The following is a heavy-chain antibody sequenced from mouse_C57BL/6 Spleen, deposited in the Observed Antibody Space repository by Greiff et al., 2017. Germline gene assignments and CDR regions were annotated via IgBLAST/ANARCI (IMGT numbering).Heavy chain of an antibody. V-gene: IGHV1-64*01. J-gene: IGHJ1*03. CDR2: IHPNSGST. Sequence: VQLQQPGAELVKPGASVKLSCKASGYTFTSYWMHWVKQRPGQGLEWIGMIHPNSGSTNYNEKFKSKATLTVDKSSSTAYMQLSSLTSEDSAVYYCAMLYGNHGYFDVWGTGTTVTVSS. CDR3: AMLYGNHGYFDV. D-gene: IGHD2-1*01. CDR1: GYTFTSYW.